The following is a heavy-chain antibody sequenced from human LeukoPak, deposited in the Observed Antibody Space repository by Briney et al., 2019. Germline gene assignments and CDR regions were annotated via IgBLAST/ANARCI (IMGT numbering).Heavy chain of an antibody. J-gene: IGHJ4*02. CDR1: GGSFSGYY. V-gene: IGHV4-34*01. CDR3: GIGLDY. Sequence: PPETLSLTCADYGGSFSGYYWSWIRQPPGKGLEWIGEINHSGSTNYNPSLKSRVTISVDTSKNQFSLKLSSVTAADTAVYYCGIGLDYWGQGTLVTVSS. CDR2: INHSGST.